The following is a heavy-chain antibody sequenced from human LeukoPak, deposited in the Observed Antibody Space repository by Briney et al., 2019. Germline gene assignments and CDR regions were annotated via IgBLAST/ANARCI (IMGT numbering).Heavy chain of an antibody. V-gene: IGHV4-30-2*01. CDR2: IYHSGST. J-gene: IGHJ5*02. Sequence: SETLSVTCAVSGGSVSSGGYSWSWIQQPPGKGLEWIRYIYHSGSTYYHPSLKSRVTISVDRSKNQFSLKLSSVTAADTAVYYCAREYGSGPNWFDPWGQGTLVTVSS. CDR3: AREYGSGPNWFDP. CDR1: GGSVSSGGYS. D-gene: IGHD3-10*01.